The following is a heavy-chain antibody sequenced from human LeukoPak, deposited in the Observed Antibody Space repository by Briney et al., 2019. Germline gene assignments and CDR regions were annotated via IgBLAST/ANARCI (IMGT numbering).Heavy chain of an antibody. V-gene: IGHV3-30-3*01. CDR1: GFTFSTYA. D-gene: IGHD3-22*01. CDR3: ARSYDSSGYYSFDC. CDR2: ISHDGSNE. Sequence: PGRSLRLSCAASGFTFSTYAMHWVRQPPGKGLEWVAVISHDGSNEYYEDSVKGRFTISRDNSKNTLSLQMNSLRGDDTAVYYCARSYDSSGYYSFDCWGQGTLVTVSS. J-gene: IGHJ4*02.